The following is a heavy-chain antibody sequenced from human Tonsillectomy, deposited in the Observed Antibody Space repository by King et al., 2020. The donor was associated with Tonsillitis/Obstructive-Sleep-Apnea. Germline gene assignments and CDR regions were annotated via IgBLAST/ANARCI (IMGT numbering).Heavy chain of an antibody. CDR1: GFTVSSNY. J-gene: IGHJ4*02. V-gene: IGHV3-53*01. D-gene: IGHD4-11*01. CDR2: IYSGGRI. CDR3: ARGGGSNYGGSFDY. Sequence: VQLVESGGGLIQPGGSLRLSCAASGFTVSSNYMSWVRQAPGKGLEWVSVIYSGGRIFYADSVKGRFTISRDNTKNTLYLQMNSLRAEDTAFFYCARGGGSNYGGSFDYWGQGTLVTVSS.